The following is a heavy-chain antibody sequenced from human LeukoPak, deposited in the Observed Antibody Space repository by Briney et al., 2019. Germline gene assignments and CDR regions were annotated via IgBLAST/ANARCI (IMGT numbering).Heavy chain of an antibody. CDR2: INPNSGGT. CDR1: GYTFTGFY. V-gene: IGHV1-2*02. CDR3: ARAHLIAAPGYNWFDP. D-gene: IGHD6-13*01. J-gene: IGHJ5*02. Sequence: ASVKVSCKASGYTFTGFYMHWVRQAPGQGLEWMGWINPNSGGTNYAQKFQGRATMTRDTSINTAYMELSSLRSDDTAVFYCARAHLIAAPGYNWFDPWGQGTLVTVSS.